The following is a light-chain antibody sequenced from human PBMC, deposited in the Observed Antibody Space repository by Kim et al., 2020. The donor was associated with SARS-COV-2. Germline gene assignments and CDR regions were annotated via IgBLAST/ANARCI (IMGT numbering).Light chain of an antibody. J-gene: IGLJ3*02. V-gene: IGLV2-8*01. CDR1: SSDVGGYNY. Sequence: LTQPPSASGSPGQSVTISCTGTSSDVGGYNYVSWYQQHPGKAPKLMIYEVSKRPSGVPDRFSGSKSDNTASLTVSGLQAGDEADYYCCSYSVTNTLVFGGGTQLTVL. CDR3: CSYSVTNTLV. CDR2: EVS.